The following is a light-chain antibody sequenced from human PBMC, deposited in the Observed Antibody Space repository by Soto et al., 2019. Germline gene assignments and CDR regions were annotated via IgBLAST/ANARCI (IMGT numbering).Light chain of an antibody. CDR3: QSYDTGNVV. J-gene: IGLJ2*01. Sequence: NFMLTQPHSVSESPGKTVTISCTGSNGDIDRNYVQWYKQRPGSAPRLVIYEDNLRPSGVPGRFSGSIDASSNSASLTISGLTTEDEADYFCQSYDTGNVVFGGGTKVTVL. CDR2: EDN. CDR1: NGDIDRNY. V-gene: IGLV6-57*02.